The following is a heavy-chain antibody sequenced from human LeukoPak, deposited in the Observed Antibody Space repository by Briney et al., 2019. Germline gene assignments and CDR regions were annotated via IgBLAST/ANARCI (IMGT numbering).Heavy chain of an antibody. CDR2: INPNSGGT. CDR1: GYTFTGYY. CDR3: ARIYDSSGYNLDY. V-gene: IGHV1-2*02. D-gene: IGHD3-22*01. Sequence: GASVTVSCKASGYTFTGYYMHWVRQAPGQGLEWMGWINPNSGGTNYAQKFQGRVTMTRDTSISTAYMELSRLRSDDTAVYYCARIYDSSGYNLDYWGQGTLVTVSS. J-gene: IGHJ4*02.